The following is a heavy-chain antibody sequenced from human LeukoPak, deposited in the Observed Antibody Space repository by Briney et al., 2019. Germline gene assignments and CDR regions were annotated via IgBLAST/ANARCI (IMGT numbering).Heavy chain of an antibody. CDR2: IYPGDSDT. J-gene: IGHJ4*02. Sequence: RGESLKISCKGSGYSFTSYWIGWVRQMPGKGLEWMGIIYPGDSDTRYSPSFQGQVTISADKSISTAYLQWSSLKAPDTAMYYCARPFYYDSSGYYSLGGYYFDYWGQGTLVTVSS. V-gene: IGHV5-51*01. CDR3: ARPFYYDSSGYYSLGGYYFDY. D-gene: IGHD3-22*01. CDR1: GYSFTSYW.